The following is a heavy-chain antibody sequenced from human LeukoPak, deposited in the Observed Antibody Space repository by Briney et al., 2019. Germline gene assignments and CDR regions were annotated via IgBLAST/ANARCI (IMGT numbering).Heavy chain of an antibody. D-gene: IGHD6-13*01. CDR1: GFTFSSYS. J-gene: IGHJ5*02. Sequence: GSLRLSCAASGFTFSSYSMNWVRQAPGKGLEWVSSIGSSSSYIYYADSVKGRFTISRDNAKNSLYLQMNSLRAEDTAVYYCARWARIAAAGWFDPWGQGTLVTVSS. CDR2: IGSSSSYI. CDR3: ARWARIAAAGWFDP. V-gene: IGHV3-21*01.